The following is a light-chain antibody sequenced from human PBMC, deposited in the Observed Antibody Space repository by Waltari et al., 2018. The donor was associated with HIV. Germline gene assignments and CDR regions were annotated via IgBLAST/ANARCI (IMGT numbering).Light chain of an antibody. CDR1: SSNIGTNP. J-gene: IGLJ1*01. V-gene: IGLV1-44*01. CDR2: SND. Sequence: QSVLIQPPSASGTPGQRVTISCSGSSSNIGTNPVNWYQHLPGTAPKLLIFSNDQRPSGVPDRFSGSKSGTSASLAISGLQSEDEADYYCATWDNSPKGCVFGSGTKVTVL. CDR3: ATWDNSPKGCV.